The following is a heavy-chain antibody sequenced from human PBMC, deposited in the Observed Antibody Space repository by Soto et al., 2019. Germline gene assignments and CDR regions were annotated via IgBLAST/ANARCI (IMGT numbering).Heavy chain of an antibody. D-gene: IGHD3-10*01. Sequence: QPGGSLRLSCAASGFTFSSYAMSWVRQAPGKGLEWVSAISGSGGSTYYADSVKGRFTISRDNSKNTLYLQMNSLRAEDTAVYYCAKDNGSGSYEYYYYYGMDVWGQGTTVTVSS. CDR1: GFTFSSYA. CDR3: AKDNGSGSYEYYYYYGMDV. CDR2: ISGSGGST. J-gene: IGHJ6*02. V-gene: IGHV3-23*01.